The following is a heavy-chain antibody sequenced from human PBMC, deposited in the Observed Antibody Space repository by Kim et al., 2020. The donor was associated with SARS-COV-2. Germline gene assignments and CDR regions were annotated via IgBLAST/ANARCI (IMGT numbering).Heavy chain of an antibody. Sequence: ASVKVSCKVSGYTLTELSMHWVRQAPGKGLEWMGGFDPEDGETIYAQKFQGRVTMTEDTSTDTAYMELSSLRSEDTAVYYCASLRFGEFFFDYWGQGTLVTVSS. J-gene: IGHJ4*02. CDR2: FDPEDGET. CDR1: GYTLTELS. D-gene: IGHD3-10*01. V-gene: IGHV1-24*01. CDR3: ASLRFGEFFFDY.